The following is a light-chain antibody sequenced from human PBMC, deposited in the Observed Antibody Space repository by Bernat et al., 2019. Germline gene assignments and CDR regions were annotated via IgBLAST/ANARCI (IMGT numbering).Light chain of an antibody. CDR2: DVS. CDR3: SSYAGSNNFV. CDR1: SSDVGGYNY. Sequence: QSALTQPASVSGSPGQSITISCTGTSSDVGGYNYVSWYQQHPGKAPKLMIYDVSNRPSGVSNRFSGSKSGNTASLTISGLQAEDDADYYCSSYAGSNNFVFGTGTKVTVL. J-gene: IGLJ1*01. V-gene: IGLV2-14*01.